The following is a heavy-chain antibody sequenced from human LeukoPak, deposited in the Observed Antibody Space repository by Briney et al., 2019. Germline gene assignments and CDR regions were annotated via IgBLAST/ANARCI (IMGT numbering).Heavy chain of an antibody. CDR3: ARGRGSLTY. CDR1: GGSISLYY. CDR2: FYDTRSP. D-gene: IGHD3-10*01. Sequence: SETLSLTCTVSGGSISLYYWSWIRQPPGKGLEWIGYFYDTRSPKYNPSLERRVTISVDMSRNQFSLNLTSVIAADTAVYYCARGRGSLTYWGQGTPATVSS. J-gene: IGHJ4*02. V-gene: IGHV4-59*01.